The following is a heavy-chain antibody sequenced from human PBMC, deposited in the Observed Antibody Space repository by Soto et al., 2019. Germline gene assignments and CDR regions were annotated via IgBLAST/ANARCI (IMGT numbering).Heavy chain of an antibody. Sequence: PSETLSLTCTVSGGSISSGDYYWSWIRQPPGKGLEWIGYIYYSGSTYYNPSLKSRVTISVDTSKNQFSLKLSSVTAADTAVYYCARERREGYCSSTSCCKVGGGYYGMDVWGQGSTVTVSS. CDR1: GGSISSGDYY. D-gene: IGHD2-2*01. CDR2: IYYSGST. J-gene: IGHJ6*02. V-gene: IGHV4-30-4*01. CDR3: ARERREGYCSSTSCCKVGGGYYGMDV.